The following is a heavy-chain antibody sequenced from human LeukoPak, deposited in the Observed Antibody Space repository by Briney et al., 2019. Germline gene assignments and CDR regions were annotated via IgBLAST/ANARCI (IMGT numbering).Heavy chain of an antibody. CDR3: ARLDYGGNGDY. CDR2: ISSDGGST. Sequence: GGSLRLSCAASGFTFSNYAMHWVRQAPGKGLEYISSISSDGGSTHYADSVKGRFTISRDNSKNTLYLQMGRLRAEDMAVYYCARLDYGGNGDYWGQGTLVTVSS. J-gene: IGHJ4*02. V-gene: IGHV3-64*02. CDR1: GFTFSNYA. D-gene: IGHD4-23*01.